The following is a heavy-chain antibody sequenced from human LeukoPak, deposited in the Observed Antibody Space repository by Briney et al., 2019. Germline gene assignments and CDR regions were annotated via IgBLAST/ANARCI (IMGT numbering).Heavy chain of an antibody. CDR3: AKDLGLLRYFDWLLDY. D-gene: IGHD3-9*01. J-gene: IGHJ4*02. CDR1: GFTFSSYG. Sequence: GGSLRLSCAASGFTFSSYGMHWVRQAPGKGLGWVAVMWYDGSNKYYADSVNGRFTIFRDNSKNTLYLQMNSLRAEDTAVYYCAKDLGLLRYFDWLLDYWGQGTLVTVSS. CDR2: MWYDGSNK. V-gene: IGHV3-33*06.